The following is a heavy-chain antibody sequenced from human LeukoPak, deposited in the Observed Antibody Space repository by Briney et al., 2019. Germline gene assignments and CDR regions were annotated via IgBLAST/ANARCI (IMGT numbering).Heavy chain of an antibody. CDR1: GGTFSSYA. Sequence: GASVKVSCKASGGTFSSYAISWVRQAPGQGLEWMGGIIPIFGTANYGQKFQGRVTITTDESTSTAYMELSSLRSEDTAVYYCARAGDSSGLTEGPFDYWGQGTLVTVSS. J-gene: IGHJ4*02. D-gene: IGHD3-22*01. CDR2: IIPIFGTA. CDR3: ARAGDSSGLTEGPFDY. V-gene: IGHV1-69*05.